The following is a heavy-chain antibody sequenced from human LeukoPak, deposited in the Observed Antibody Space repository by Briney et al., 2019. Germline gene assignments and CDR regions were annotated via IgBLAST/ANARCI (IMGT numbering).Heavy chain of an antibody. Sequence: SGTLSLTCAVSGASISSTNWWSWVRQPPGKGLEWIGEIYHNGNTNFNPSLKSRVTISVDKSKNQFSLKVRSVTAADTAVYYCARVQFSSGSLDYWGQGTLVTVSS. CDR1: GASISSTNW. CDR2: IYHNGNT. CDR3: ARVQFSSGSLDY. V-gene: IGHV4-4*02. J-gene: IGHJ4*02. D-gene: IGHD6-19*01.